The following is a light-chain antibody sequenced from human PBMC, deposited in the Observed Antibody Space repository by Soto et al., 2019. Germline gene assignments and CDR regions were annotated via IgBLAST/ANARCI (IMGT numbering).Light chain of an antibody. V-gene: IGLV3-27*01. Sequence: SYELTQPSSVSVSPGQTARITCSGDVLAKKYARWFQQKPGQAPVLVIYRDSERPSGIPEGFSGSSSATTVTLTISGAQVEDEADYFCYSAADNNLVFGGGTKLTVL. CDR3: YSAADNNLV. J-gene: IGLJ2*01. CDR2: RDS. CDR1: VLAKKY.